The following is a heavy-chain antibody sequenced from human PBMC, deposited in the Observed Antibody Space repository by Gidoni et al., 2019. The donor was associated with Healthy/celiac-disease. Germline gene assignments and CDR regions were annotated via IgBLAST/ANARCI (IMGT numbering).Heavy chain of an antibody. CDR2: ISYEGSNK. V-gene: IGHV3-30-3*01. D-gene: IGHD2-15*01. Sequence: QVQLVESGGGVVQPGRSLRLSCAASGFTFSSYAMHWVRQAPGKGLEWVAVISYEGSNKYYADSVKGRFTISRDNSKNTLYLQMNSLRAEDTAVYYCARGGYCSGGSCYYFDYWGQGTLVTVSS. CDR1: GFTFSSYA. J-gene: IGHJ4*02. CDR3: ARGGYCSGGSCYYFDY.